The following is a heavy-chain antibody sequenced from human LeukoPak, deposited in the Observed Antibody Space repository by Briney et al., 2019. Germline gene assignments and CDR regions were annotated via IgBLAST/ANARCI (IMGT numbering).Heavy chain of an antibody. D-gene: IGHD3-10*01. V-gene: IGHV3-11*01. Sequence: PGGSLRLSCAASGFTFSDHYMSWIRQAPGKGLEWVAYISNSGSTKDYADSVRGRFTIPRDNAKNSLYLQMNSLRAEDTAVYYCARDRVPDRYSGMNVWGQGTTVIVSS. CDR3: ARDRVPDRYSGMNV. CDR1: GFTFSDHY. J-gene: IGHJ6*02. CDR2: ISNSGSTK.